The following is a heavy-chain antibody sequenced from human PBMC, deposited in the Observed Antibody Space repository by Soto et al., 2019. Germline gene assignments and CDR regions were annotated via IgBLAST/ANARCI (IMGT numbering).Heavy chain of an antibody. CDR2: IIPIFGTR. D-gene: IGHD3-16*01. J-gene: IGHJ3*02. CDR1: GGTFSNYG. V-gene: IGHV1-69*06. Sequence: QVQLVQSGAEVKKPGSPVKVSCKASGGTFSNYGISWVRQAPGEGLEWLGGIIPIFGTRNYAQKFQGRVTITADKSTGTAYMDLSNLRSEDTAVYYCARGSAYDNGGAFYIWGQGTMVTVSS. CDR3: ARGSAYDNGGAFYI.